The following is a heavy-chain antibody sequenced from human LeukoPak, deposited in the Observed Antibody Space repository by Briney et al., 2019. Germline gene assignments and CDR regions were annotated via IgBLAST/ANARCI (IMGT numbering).Heavy chain of an antibody. CDR1: GGSISSYY. J-gene: IGHJ4*02. Sequence: SETLSLTCTVSGGSISSYYWSWIRQPPGKGLEWIGYIYYSGSTNYNPSLKSRVTISVDTSKNQFSLKLSSVTAADTAVYYCARHWGSGSYLPDYWGQGTLVTVSS. D-gene: IGHD3-10*01. CDR2: IYYSGST. CDR3: ARHWGSGSYLPDY. V-gene: IGHV4-59*08.